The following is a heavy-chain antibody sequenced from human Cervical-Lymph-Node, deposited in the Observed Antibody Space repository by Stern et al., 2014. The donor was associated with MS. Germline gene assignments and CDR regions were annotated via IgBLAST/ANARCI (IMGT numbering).Heavy chain of an antibody. CDR3: ARRPYSSSPLRFDY. V-gene: IGHV5-51*01. CDR1: GYSFTSYW. Sequence: EMQLVESGAEVKKPGESLKISCKGSGYSFTSYWIGWVRQMPGKGLEWMGIIYPGDSYTTYSPSFQGQVTISADKSISTAYLQWSSLKASDTAMYYCARRPYSSSPLRFDYWGQGTLATVSS. D-gene: IGHD6-13*01. CDR2: IYPGDSYT. J-gene: IGHJ4*02.